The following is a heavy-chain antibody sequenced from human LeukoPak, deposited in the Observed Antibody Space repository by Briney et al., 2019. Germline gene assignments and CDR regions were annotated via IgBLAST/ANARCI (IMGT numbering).Heavy chain of an antibody. V-gene: IGHV1-69*13. CDR1: GGTFSSYA. CDR2: IIPIFGTA. CDR3: ATSVWPPYYYYYYMDV. Sequence: ASVKVSCKASGGTFSSYAISWVRQAPGQGLEWMGGIIPIFGTANYAQKFQGRVTITADESTSTAYMELSSLRSEDMAVYYCATSVWPPYYYYYYMDVWGKGTTVTVSS. D-gene: IGHD2-8*01. J-gene: IGHJ6*03.